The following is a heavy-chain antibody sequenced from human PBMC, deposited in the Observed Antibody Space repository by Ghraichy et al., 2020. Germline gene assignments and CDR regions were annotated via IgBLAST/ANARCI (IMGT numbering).Heavy chain of an antibody. CDR3: ARDGYGSGSSFPSN. CDR1: GFTFSSYA. V-gene: IGHV3-30-3*01. D-gene: IGHD3-10*01. CDR2: ISYDGSNK. Sequence: GGSLRLSCAASGFTFSSYAMHWVRQAPGKGLEWVAVISYDGSNKYYADSVKGRFTISRDNSKNTLYLQMNSLRAEDTAVYYCARDGYGSGSSFPSNWGQGTLVTVSS. J-gene: IGHJ4*02.